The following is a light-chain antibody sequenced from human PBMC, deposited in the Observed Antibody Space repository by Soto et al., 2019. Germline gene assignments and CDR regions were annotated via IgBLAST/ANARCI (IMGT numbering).Light chain of an antibody. V-gene: IGKV1-5*03. CDR2: KAS. CDR1: QSISSW. CDR3: QQYNSYSWT. J-gene: IGKJ1*01. Sequence: DIQMTQSPSTLSASLGDRVTITCRASQSISSWLAWYQHKPGKAPKGLIYKASTLESGAPSRFSGSGSGTEFTLTISSLQPDDFATYYCQQYNSYSWTFGQGTKVDIK.